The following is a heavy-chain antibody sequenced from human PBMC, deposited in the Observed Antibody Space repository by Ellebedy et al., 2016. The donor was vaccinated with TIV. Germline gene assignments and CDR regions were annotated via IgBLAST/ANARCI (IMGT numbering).Heavy chain of an antibody. Sequence: SETLSLTCTVSGGTIGNYYWNWIRQPPGKGLEWIGNVKYSGSTNYNPSLTSRVSISVDSSKKQYFLNLSPVTAADTAVYYCVRSLYVGASIDYWGQGTSVTVSS. CDR3: VRSLYVGASIDY. D-gene: IGHD1-26*01. CDR1: GGTIGNYY. J-gene: IGHJ4*02. V-gene: IGHV4-59*08. CDR2: VKYSGST.